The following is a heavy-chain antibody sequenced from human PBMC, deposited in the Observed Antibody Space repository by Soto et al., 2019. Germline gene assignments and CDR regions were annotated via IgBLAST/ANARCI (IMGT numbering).Heavy chain of an antibody. CDR2: INPSGGST. Sequence: ASVKVSCKASGYTFTSYYMHWVRQAPGQGLEWMGIINPSGGSTSYAQKFQGRVTMTRDTSTSTVYMELSSLRSEDTAVYYCAREYCSSTSCSDPYYYYYGMDVWGQGTAVTVS. J-gene: IGHJ6*02. CDR1: GYTFTSYY. V-gene: IGHV1-46*01. D-gene: IGHD2-2*01. CDR3: AREYCSSTSCSDPYYYYYGMDV.